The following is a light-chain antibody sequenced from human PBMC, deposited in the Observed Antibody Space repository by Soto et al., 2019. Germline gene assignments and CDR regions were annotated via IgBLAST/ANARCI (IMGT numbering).Light chain of an antibody. CDR3: SSYTNSNTRV. CDR2: EVS. CDR1: NSDVGDYNY. V-gene: IGLV2-14*01. J-gene: IGLJ1*01. Sequence: QSALTQPASVSGSPGQSITISCTGTNSDVGDYNYVSWYQQHPGKAPKLIIYEVSNRPSGISDRFSASKSGNTASLTISGLQDEEEADYYCSSYTNSNTRVFGTGTKVTVL.